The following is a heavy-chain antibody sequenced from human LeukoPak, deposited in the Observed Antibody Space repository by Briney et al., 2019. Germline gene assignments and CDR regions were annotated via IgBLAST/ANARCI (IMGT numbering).Heavy chain of an antibody. CDR1: GGSFSGYY. J-gene: IGHJ4*02. CDR3: ARSGFGELFLFDY. CDR2: INHSGST. D-gene: IGHD3-10*01. Sequence: SETLSLTCAVYGGSFSGYYWSWIRQPPGKGLEWIGEINHSGSTNYNPPLKSRVTISVDTSKNQFSLKLSSVTAADTAVYYCARSGFGELFLFDYWGQGTLVTVSS. V-gene: IGHV4-34*01.